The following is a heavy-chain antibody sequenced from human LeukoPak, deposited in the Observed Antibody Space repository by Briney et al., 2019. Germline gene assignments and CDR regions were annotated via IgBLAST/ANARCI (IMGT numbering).Heavy chain of an antibody. CDR3: VRKGPEVTMIVVVRIDAFDI. Sequence: SETLSLTCAVSGGSISSSNWWSWVRQPPGKGLEWIGEIYHSGSTNYNPSLKSRVTISVDKSKNQFSLKLSSVTAADTAVYYCVRKGPEVTMIVVVRIDAFDIWGQGTMVTVSS. CDR2: IYHSGST. CDR1: GGSISSSNW. J-gene: IGHJ3*02. V-gene: IGHV4-4*02. D-gene: IGHD3-22*01.